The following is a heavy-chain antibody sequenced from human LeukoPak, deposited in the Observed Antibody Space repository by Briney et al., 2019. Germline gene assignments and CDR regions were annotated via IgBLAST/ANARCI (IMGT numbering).Heavy chain of an antibody. CDR2: ISYDGSNK. J-gene: IGHJ4*02. Sequence: RSGGSLRLSCAASGFTFSSYAMHWVRQAPGKGLEWVAVISYDGSNKYYADSVKGRFTISRDNSKNTLYLQMNSLRAEDTAVYYCARVFRFLEWLPRFGSYFDYWGQGTLVTVSS. CDR1: GFTFSSYA. D-gene: IGHD3-3*01. CDR3: ARVFRFLEWLPRFGSYFDY. V-gene: IGHV3-30*14.